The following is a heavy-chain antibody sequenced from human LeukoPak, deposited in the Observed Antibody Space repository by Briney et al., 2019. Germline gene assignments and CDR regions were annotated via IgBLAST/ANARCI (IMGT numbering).Heavy chain of an antibody. D-gene: IGHD4-11*01. CDR3: ARTFNDYSFLFDY. CDR2: IYYSGST. J-gene: IGHJ4*02. Sequence: SETLSLTCTVSGGSISSYYWSWIRQPPGKGLEWIGYIYYSGSTNYNPSLKSRVTISVDTSKNQFSLKLSSVTAADTAVYYCARTFNDYSFLFDYWGQGTLVTVSS. V-gene: IGHV4-59*01. CDR1: GGSISSYY.